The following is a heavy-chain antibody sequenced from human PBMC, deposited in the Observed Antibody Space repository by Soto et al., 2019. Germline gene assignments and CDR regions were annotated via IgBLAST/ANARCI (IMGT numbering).Heavy chain of an antibody. Sequence: SGPTLVNPTQTLTLTCSFSGFSLNTSGVSVGWIRQPPGKALEWLALIYWNGDERYSPSLKNSLTITKDTSKNQVVLRMTNMDPVDTATYYRTHMYYYDGSGYYPTADYWGRGTLVTVSS. CDR1: GFSLNTSGVS. J-gene: IGHJ4*02. V-gene: IGHV2-5*01. CDR2: IYWNGDE. D-gene: IGHD3-22*01. CDR3: THMYYYDGSGYYPTADY.